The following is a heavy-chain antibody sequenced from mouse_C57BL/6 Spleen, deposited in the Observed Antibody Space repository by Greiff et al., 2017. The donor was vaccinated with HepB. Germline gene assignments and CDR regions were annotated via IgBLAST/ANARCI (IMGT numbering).Heavy chain of an antibody. Sequence: VQLQQSGPVLVKPGASVKMSCKASGYTFTDYYMNWVKQSHGKSLEWIGVINPYNGGTSYNQKFKGKATLTVDKSSSTAYMELNSLTSEDSAVYYCARSSTGTGWYFDVWGTGTTVTVSS. J-gene: IGHJ1*03. D-gene: IGHD4-1*02. V-gene: IGHV1-19*01. CDR3: ARSSTGTGWYFDV. CDR2: INPYNGGT. CDR1: GYTFTDYY.